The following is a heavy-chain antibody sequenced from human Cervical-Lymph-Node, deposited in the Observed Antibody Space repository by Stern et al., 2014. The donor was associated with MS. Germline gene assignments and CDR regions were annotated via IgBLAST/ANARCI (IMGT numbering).Heavy chain of an antibody. CDR2: ISSSSSYI. Sequence: VQLVESGGGLVKPGGSLRLSCAASGFTFSSYSMNWVRQAPGKGLEWVSSISSSSSYISYADSVKGRFTISRDNAKNSLYLQMNSLRAEDTAVYYCARDDHYYDSSGYVWGQGTLVTVSS. CDR3: ARDDHYYDSSGYV. V-gene: IGHV3-21*01. D-gene: IGHD3-22*01. J-gene: IGHJ4*02. CDR1: GFTFSSYS.